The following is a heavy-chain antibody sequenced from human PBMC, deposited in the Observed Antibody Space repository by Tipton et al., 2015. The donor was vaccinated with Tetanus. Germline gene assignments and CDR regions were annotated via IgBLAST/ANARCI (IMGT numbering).Heavy chain of an antibody. D-gene: IGHD2-2*01. V-gene: IGHV4-39*01. CDR3: AKGAIQPLDY. CDR2: LDYSGNT. J-gene: IGHJ4*02. CDR1: GGSISSSYYY. Sequence: TLSLTCTVSGGSISSSYYYWGWIRQPPGKRLEWIGSLDYSGNTYYNSSLMSRVTISVDTSKNQFSLRLNSVTAVDTAVYYCAKGAIQPLDYWCQGTLVTVSS.